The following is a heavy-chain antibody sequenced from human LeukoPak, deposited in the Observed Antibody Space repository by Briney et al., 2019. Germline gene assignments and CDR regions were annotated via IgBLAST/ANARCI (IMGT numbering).Heavy chain of an antibody. Sequence: GGSLRLSCAASGFTFNNAWMNRVRQVPGKGLEWVGRIKRKTDGGTTDYAAPVKGRFTISRDDSKNTLFLQMNSLKTEDTAIYYRTTGVIGTAAGTCDYWGQGTLVTVSS. CDR2: IKRKTDGGTT. V-gene: IGHV3-15*01. J-gene: IGHJ4*02. CDR1: GFTFNNAW. D-gene: IGHD6-13*01. CDR3: TTGVIGTAAGTCDY.